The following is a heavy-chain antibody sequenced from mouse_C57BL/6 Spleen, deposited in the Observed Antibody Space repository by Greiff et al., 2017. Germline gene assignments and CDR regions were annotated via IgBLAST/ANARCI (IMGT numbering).Heavy chain of an antibody. Sequence: VKLVESGPGLVAPSQSLSITCTVSGFSLTSYGVHWVRQPPGKGLEWLVVIWSDGSTTYNSALKSRLSISKDKSKSQVFLKMNSLQTDDTAMYYCARHYYSNDVGAMDYWGQGTSVTVSS. CDR1: GFSLTSYG. D-gene: IGHD2-5*01. CDR2: IWSDGST. CDR3: ARHYYSNDVGAMDY. V-gene: IGHV2-6-1*01. J-gene: IGHJ4*01.